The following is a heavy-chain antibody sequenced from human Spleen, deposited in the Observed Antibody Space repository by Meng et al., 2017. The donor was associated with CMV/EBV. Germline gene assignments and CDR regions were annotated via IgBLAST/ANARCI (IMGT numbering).Heavy chain of an antibody. CDR2: ISSSSSYI. Sequence: TFSSYSMNWVRQAPGKGLEWVSSISSSSSYIYYADSVKGRFTISRDNAKNSLYLQMNSLRAEDTAVYYCARDGIRSYYYDSSGYFMYYWGQGTLVTVSS. V-gene: IGHV3-21*01. D-gene: IGHD3-22*01. CDR1: TFSSYS. CDR3: ARDGIRSYYYDSSGYFMYY. J-gene: IGHJ4*02.